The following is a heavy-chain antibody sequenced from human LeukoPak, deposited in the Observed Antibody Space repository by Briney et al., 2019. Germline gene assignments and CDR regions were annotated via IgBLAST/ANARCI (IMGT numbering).Heavy chain of an antibody. CDR2: IQSDAIEK. J-gene: IGHJ5*02. V-gene: IGHV3-30*02. Sequence: GGSLRLSCAASGFAFSNAWMSWVRPAPGQGLDWVSFIQSDAIEKNYTASVKSRFTSSRDNARSTLYLQMNSLRADDTAVYYGRTGWSYAWGQGTLVTVSS. D-gene: IGHD1-14*01. CDR3: RTGWSYA. CDR1: GFAFSNAW.